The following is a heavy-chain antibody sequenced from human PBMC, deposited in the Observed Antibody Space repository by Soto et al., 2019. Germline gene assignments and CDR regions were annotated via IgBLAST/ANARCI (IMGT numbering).Heavy chain of an antibody. CDR1: GFSFSTYS. CDR2: IGRRSDI. V-gene: IGHV3-21*01. CDR3: AREETAWSLAYGLDV. D-gene: IGHD2-21*02. J-gene: IGHJ6*02. Sequence: KPGGSLRLSCEASGFSFSTYSMHWVRQAPGKGLEWVSSIGRRSDIYYADSVKGRFTISRDNAKNSVSLQMNSLRDEDTAVYYCAREETAWSLAYGLDVWGQGTTVTVSS.